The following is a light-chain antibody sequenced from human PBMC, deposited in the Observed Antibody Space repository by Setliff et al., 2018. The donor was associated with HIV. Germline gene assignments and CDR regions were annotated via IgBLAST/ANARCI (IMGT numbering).Light chain of an antibody. CDR2: EVN. CDR1: SSDVGGYNY. J-gene: IGLJ1*01. Sequence: QSVLAQPASVSGSPGQLITISCTGTSSDVGGYNYVSWYQQHPGKAPKLMIYEVNNRPSGVSNRFSGSKSGNTASLTISGLQTEDEADYYCSSYTSSIPYVFGTGTKVTDL. CDR3: SSYTSSIPYV. V-gene: IGLV2-14*01.